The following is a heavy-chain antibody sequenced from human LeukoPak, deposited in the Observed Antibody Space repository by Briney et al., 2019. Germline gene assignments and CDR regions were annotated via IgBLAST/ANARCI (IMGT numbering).Heavy chain of an antibody. CDR2: IDPSDSYT. CDR3: ARGITMVRGVDNWFDP. Sequence: GESLRISCKGSGYSFTSYWISWVRQMPGKGLEWMGRIDPSDSYTNYSPSFQGHVTISADKSISTAYLQWGSLKASDTAMYYCARGITMVRGVDNWFDPWGQGTLVTVSS. D-gene: IGHD3-10*01. CDR1: GYSFTSYW. V-gene: IGHV5-10-1*01. J-gene: IGHJ5*02.